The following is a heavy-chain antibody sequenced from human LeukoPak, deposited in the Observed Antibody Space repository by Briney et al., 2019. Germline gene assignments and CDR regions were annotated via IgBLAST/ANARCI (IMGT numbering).Heavy chain of an antibody. CDR2: INTNTGNP. CDR3: ARKKVEPDRYFDY. CDR1: GYTFTSYS. J-gene: IGHJ4*02. V-gene: IGHV7-4-1*02. Sequence: ASVKVSCKASGYTFTSYSMIWVRQAPGQGLELMGWINTNTGNPTYAQGFTGRFVFSLDTSVNTAYLEINSLKAEDTATYYCARKKVEPDRYFDYWGQGTLVTVSS.